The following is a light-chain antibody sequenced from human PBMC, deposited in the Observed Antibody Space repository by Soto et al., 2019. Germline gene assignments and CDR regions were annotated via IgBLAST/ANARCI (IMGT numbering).Light chain of an antibody. CDR1: SSNIGAIYD. Sequence: QAVVTQPPSVSGAPGQRVTISCTGSSSNIGAIYDVQWYQQLPGAAPKLLIYGNTNRPSGVPDLFSGSKSGTSASLAITGLQAEDEADYYGQSYDSSLSGYVFGAGTKLTVL. CDR3: QSYDSSLSGYV. CDR2: GNT. J-gene: IGLJ1*01. V-gene: IGLV1-40*01.